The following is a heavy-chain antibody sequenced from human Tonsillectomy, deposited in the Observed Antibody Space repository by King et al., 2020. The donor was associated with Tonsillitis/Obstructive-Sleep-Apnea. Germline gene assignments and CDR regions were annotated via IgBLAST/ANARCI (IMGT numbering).Heavy chain of an antibody. CDR1: GASISDSNC. CDR2: IYHSGGA. J-gene: IGHJ4*02. CDR3: ARMFGVINSPNLDY. Sequence: VQLVESGPGLVKPSGTLSLTCAVSGASISDSNCWTWVRQPPGKGLEWIGEIYHSGGAKYIPSLESRVTISVDKSKNEFSLKLRSVTAADTAVYYCARMFGVINSPNLDYWGQGTLVTVSS. V-gene: IGHV4-4*02. D-gene: IGHD3-3*01.